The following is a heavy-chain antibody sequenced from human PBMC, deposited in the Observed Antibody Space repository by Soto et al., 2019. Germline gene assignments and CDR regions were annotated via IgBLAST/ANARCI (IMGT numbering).Heavy chain of an antibody. CDR3: ARLIGDSWLDS. CDR1: GGSISSYY. J-gene: IGHJ5*01. V-gene: IGHV4-59*08. Sequence: SETLSLTCTVSGGSISSYYWSWIRQPPGKGLEWIGYIYYSGSTNYNPSLKSRVTINADTSNNQLSLQLNSVTLDDTAVYYCARLIGDSWLDSWGQGTLVTVSS. CDR2: IYYSGST.